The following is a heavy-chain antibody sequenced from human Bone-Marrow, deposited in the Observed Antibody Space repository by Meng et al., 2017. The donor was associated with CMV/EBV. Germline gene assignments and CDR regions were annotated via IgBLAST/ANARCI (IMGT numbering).Heavy chain of an antibody. CDR1: GGSLSGYF. CDR2: INHGGST. Sequence: SETLSLTCTVYGGSLSGYFWTWIRQPPGKGLEWIGEINHGGSTNYNPSLKSRVTISLDTSKNQLSLKLTSVTAADTAVYYCARGNSDTSVYYGFKPWGQGTLVTVSS. V-gene: IGHV4-34*01. D-gene: IGHD3-22*01. J-gene: IGHJ5*02. CDR3: ARGNSDTSVYYGFKP.